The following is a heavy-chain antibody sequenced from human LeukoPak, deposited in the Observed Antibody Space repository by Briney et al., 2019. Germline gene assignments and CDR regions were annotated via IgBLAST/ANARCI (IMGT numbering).Heavy chain of an antibody. D-gene: IGHD3-16*02. CDR2: IIPIFGTA. CDR1: GGTFSSYA. V-gene: IGHV1-69*05. J-gene: IGHJ5*02. Sequence: SVKVSCKASGGTFSSYANSWVRQAPGQGLEWMGGIIPIFGTANYAQKFQGRVTITTDESTSTAYMELSSLRSEDTAVYYCASVTDEGFDPWGQGTLVTVSS. CDR3: ASVTDEGFDP.